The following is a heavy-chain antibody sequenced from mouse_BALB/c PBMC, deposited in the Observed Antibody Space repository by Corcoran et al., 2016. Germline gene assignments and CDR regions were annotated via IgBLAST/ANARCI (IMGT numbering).Heavy chain of an antibody. D-gene: IGHD1-1*01. CDR1: GYTFTNYG. V-gene: IGHV9-3-1*01. J-gene: IGHJ3*01. CDR3: AITTVVATFAY. Sequence: QIQLVQSGPALKKPGETVKISCKASGYTFTNYGMNWVKQAPGKGLKWMGWINTYTGEPTYADDFKGRFAFSLETSASTAYLQINNLKNEDTATYFCAITTVVATFAYWGQGTLVTVSA. CDR2: INTYTGEP.